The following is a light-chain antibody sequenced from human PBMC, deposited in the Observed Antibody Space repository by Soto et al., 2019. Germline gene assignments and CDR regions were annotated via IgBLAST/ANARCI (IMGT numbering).Light chain of an antibody. V-gene: IGLV1-44*01. J-gene: IGLJ2*01. Sequence: QLVLTQPPSASGTPGQRVTISCSGSSSNIGSNTVNWYQQLPGTAPKLLIYNNNQRPSGVPDRFSGSKSGTSASLAISGLQSEDEADYYCAAWDDSLNVVFGGGTQLTVL. CDR1: SSNIGSNT. CDR3: AAWDDSLNVV. CDR2: NNN.